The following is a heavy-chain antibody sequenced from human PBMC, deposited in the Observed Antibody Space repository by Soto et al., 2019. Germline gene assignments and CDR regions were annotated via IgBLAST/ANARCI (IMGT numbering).Heavy chain of an antibody. D-gene: IGHD2-2*01. Sequence: GGTLRLTRAAPRFTLSRYGMHWVRQALGKGLEWLVVIWYDGSHIYYADPVKGRFTISRDNSKNTLYLQMTSLRAKDTAVYYCARDAKCISTCCFCVSYCYYGMDVWGQGTTVTVSS. CDR2: IWYDGSHI. V-gene: IGHV3-33*01. J-gene: IGHJ6*02. CDR1: RFTLSRYG. CDR3: ARDAKCISTCCFCVSYCYYGMDV.